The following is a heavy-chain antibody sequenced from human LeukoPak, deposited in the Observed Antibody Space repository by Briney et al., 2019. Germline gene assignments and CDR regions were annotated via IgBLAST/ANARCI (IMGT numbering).Heavy chain of an antibody. CDR3: ASLQNIVGATPLPDY. D-gene: IGHD1-26*01. CDR2: IYYSGST. J-gene: IGHJ4*02. V-gene: IGHV4-59*01. CDR1: GGSISGYS. Sequence: SETLSLTCTVSGGSISGYSWTWIRQPPGKGLEWIGYIYYSGSTTYNPSFKSRITISVDTSKNQFSLKLTSVTAADTAVYYCASLQNIVGATPLPDYWGQGTLVTVSS.